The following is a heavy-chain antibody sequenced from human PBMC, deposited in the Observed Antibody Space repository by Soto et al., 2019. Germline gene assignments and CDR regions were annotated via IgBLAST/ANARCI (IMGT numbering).Heavy chain of an antibody. CDR1: GYTFSNYG. J-gene: IGHJ5*02. CDR3: ARKPLCGGKCYDNYFDP. Sequence: ASVKVSCKASGYTFSNYGISWVRQAPGQGLEWMGWISPYNGNTKFARKFQVRVTMTTDTSTSTAYMELRSLTSEDTAVYYCARKPLCGGKCYDNYFDPWGQGTLVTVSS. V-gene: IGHV1-18*04. D-gene: IGHD2-15*01. CDR2: ISPYNGNT.